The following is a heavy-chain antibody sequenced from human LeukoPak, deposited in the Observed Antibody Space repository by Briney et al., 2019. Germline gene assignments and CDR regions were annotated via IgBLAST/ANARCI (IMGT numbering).Heavy chain of an antibody. CDR2: SSGSGSST. CDR1: GFTFNSNA. V-gene: IGHV3-23*01. Sequence: GGSLRLSCAASGFTFNSNAMSWVRQAPGKGLEWVSVSSGSGSSTYYADSVKGRFTISRDISKDTLYLEMKSLRAEDTAVYYCAKVAGSGSYYNGFDSWGQGTLVTVSS. D-gene: IGHD3-10*01. J-gene: IGHJ4*02. CDR3: AKVAGSGSYYNGFDS.